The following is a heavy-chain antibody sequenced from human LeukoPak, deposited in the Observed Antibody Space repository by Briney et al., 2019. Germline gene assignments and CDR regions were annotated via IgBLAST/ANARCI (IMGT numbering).Heavy chain of an antibody. Sequence: GGSLRLSCAASGFTFSDYYMSWIRQAPGKGLECISYISSSGSTIHDADSVKGRFTISRDNAKNSLYLQMNSLRAEDTAVYYCAKVGVGARDFDYWGQGTLVTVSS. V-gene: IGHV3-11*04. CDR2: ISSSGSTI. CDR3: AKVGVGARDFDY. D-gene: IGHD1-26*01. CDR1: GFTFSDYY. J-gene: IGHJ4*02.